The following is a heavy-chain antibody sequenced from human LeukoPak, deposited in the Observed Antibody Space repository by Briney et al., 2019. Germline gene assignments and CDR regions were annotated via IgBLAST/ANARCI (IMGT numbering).Heavy chain of an antibody. CDR1: GFTFSDYY. CDR2: ISSSGSTI. Sequence: GGSLRLSCAASGFTFSDYYMSWIRQAPGKGLEWVSYISSSGSTIYYADSVKGRFTISRDNAKNSLYLQMNSLRAEDTAVYYCARAYQLLKRLLEWLLNYYYYYGMDVWGQGTTVTVSS. V-gene: IGHV3-11*01. J-gene: IGHJ6*02. D-gene: IGHD3-3*01. CDR3: ARAYQLLKRLLEWLLNYYYYYGMDV.